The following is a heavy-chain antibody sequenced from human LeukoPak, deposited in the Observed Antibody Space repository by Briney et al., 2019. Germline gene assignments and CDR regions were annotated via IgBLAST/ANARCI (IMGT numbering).Heavy chain of an antibody. CDR3: ASSVRGVTIDYFDY. J-gene: IGHJ4*02. Sequence: GGSLRLSCAASGFTFSSYAMHWIRKAPGKGLEWVAVISYDGSNKYYADSVRGRFTISRDNSKNTVYLQMNSLRAEDTAVYYCASSVRGVTIDYFDYWGQGTLVTVSS. D-gene: IGHD3-10*01. CDR1: GFTFSSYA. V-gene: IGHV3-30-3*01. CDR2: ISYDGSNK.